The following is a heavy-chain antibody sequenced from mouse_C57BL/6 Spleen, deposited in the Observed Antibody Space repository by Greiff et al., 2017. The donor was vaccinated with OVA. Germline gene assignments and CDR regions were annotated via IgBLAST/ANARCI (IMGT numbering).Heavy chain of an antibody. CDR3: TRDNYGSSYWYFDV. CDR1: GFTFSSYA. Sequence: DVHLVESGEGLVKPGGSLKLSCAASGFTFSSYAMSWVRQTPEKRLEWVAYISSGGDYIYYADTVKGRFTISRDNARNTLYLQMSSLKSEDTAMYYCTRDNYGSSYWYFDVWGTGTTVTVSS. V-gene: IGHV5-9-1*02. CDR2: ISSGGDYI. D-gene: IGHD1-1*01. J-gene: IGHJ1*03.